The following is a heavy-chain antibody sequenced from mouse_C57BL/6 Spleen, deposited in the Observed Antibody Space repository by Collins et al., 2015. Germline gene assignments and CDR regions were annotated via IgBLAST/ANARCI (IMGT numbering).Heavy chain of an antibody. D-gene: IGHD2-1*01. V-gene: IGHV3-2*02. CDR1: GYSITSDYA. J-gene: IGHJ3*01. CDR2: INYSGNT. CDR3: ARSPIYYGNPWFAY. Sequence: DVQLQESGPGLVKLSQSLSLTCTVTGYSITSDYAWNWIRQFPGNKLEWMGYINYSGNTSFNPSLKSRISITRDTSKNQFFLQLNSVTTEDTATYYCARSPIYYGNPWFAYWGQGTLVTVSA.